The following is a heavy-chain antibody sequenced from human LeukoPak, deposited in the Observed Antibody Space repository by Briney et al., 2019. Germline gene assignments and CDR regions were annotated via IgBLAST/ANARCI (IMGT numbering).Heavy chain of an antibody. D-gene: IGHD5-12*01. CDR3: AKDRTYSAYAALDY. V-gene: IGHV3-9*01. CDR1: GFTFDDYS. J-gene: IGHJ4*02. Sequence: PGGSLSLSCAASGFTFDDYSMHWVRQAPGKGPEWVSGISWNSGSAGYVDSVKGRFTISRDSAKNSLYLQMNSLRTEDTALYYCAKDRTYSAYAALDYWGQGTLVTVSS. CDR2: ISWNSGSA.